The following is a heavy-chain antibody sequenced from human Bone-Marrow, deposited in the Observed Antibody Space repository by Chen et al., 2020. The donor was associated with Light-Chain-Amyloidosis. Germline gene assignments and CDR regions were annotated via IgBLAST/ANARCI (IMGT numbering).Heavy chain of an antibody. D-gene: IGHD1-26*01. CDR1: GFTFSSYS. CDR2: ISSSSSTI. J-gene: IGHJ6*03. Sequence: EVQLVESGGGLVQPGGSLRLSCAASGFTFSSYSMNWVRQAPGKGLEWVSYISSSSSTIYYADSVKGRFTISRDNAKNSLYLQMNSLRAEDTAVYYCAGSWRELLVSPYYYIDVWGKGTTVTVSS. V-gene: IGHV3-48*01. CDR3: AGSWRELLVSPYYYIDV.